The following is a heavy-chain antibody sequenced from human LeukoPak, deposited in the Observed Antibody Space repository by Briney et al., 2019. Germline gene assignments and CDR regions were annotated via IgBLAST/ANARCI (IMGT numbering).Heavy chain of an antibody. V-gene: IGHV4-30-2*01. Sequence: SGTLSLTCAVSGGSISSGGYSWSWIRQPPGKGLEWIGYIYHSGSTYYNPSLKSRVTISVDRSKNQFSRKLSSVTAADTAVYYCARGRRSGSYPNWFDPWGQGTLVTVSS. CDR3: ARGRRSGSYPNWFDP. J-gene: IGHJ5*02. CDR1: GGSISSGGYS. D-gene: IGHD3-10*01. CDR2: IYHSGST.